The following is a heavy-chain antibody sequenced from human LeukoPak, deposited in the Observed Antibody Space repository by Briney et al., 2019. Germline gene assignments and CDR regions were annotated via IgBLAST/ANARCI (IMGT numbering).Heavy chain of an antibody. Sequence: SETLSLTCAVYGGSFSGYYRSWLRQPPGKGLEWIGEINHSGSTNYNPSLKSRVTISVDTSKNQFSLRLSSVTAADTAVYYCARGRRYYDSSGYSHFDYWGQGTLVTVSS. CDR1: GGSFSGYY. V-gene: IGHV4-34*01. J-gene: IGHJ4*02. CDR3: ARGRRYYDSSGYSHFDY. CDR2: INHSGST. D-gene: IGHD3-22*01.